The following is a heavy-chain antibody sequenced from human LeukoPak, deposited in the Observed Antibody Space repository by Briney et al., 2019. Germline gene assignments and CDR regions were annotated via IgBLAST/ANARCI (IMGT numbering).Heavy chain of an antibody. J-gene: IGHJ4*02. D-gene: IGHD6-13*01. CDR1: GFTFSGYG. CDR2: VRYDSSNK. Sequence: PGGSLRLSCAASGFTFSGYGMHWVRQAPGKGLEWVAFVRYDSSNKYYADSVKGRFTVSRDNSKNTLYLQMNSLRAEDTAVYYCAKDRIAAAGHFDYWGQGTLVTVSS. CDR3: AKDRIAAAGHFDY. V-gene: IGHV3-30*02.